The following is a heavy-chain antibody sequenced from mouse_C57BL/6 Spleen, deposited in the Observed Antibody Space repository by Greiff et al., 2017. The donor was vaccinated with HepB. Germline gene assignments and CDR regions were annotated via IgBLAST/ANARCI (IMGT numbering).Heavy chain of an antibody. CDR2: INYDGSST. CDR3: ARGGDGYYDY. J-gene: IGHJ2*01. Sequence: EVQRVESEGGLVQPGSSMKLSCTASGFTFSDYYMAWVRQVPEKGLEWVANINYDGSSTYYLDSLKSRFIISRDNAKNILYLQMSSLKSEDTATYYCARGGDGYYDYWGQGTTLTVSS. CDR1: GFTFSDYY. D-gene: IGHD2-3*01. V-gene: IGHV5-16*01.